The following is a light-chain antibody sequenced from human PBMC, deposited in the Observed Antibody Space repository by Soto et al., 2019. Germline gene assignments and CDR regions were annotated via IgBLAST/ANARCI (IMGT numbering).Light chain of an antibody. CDR1: SSGVGGYNY. CDR2: EVS. V-gene: IGLV2-14*01. CDR3: SSYTSSSTYV. J-gene: IGLJ1*01. Sequence: QSVLTQPASVSGSPGQSITISCTGTSSGVGGYNYVSWYQQHPGKALKLMIYEVSNRPSGVSNRFSGSKSGNTASLTISGLQAEDEADYYCSSYTSSSTYVFGTGTKVTAL.